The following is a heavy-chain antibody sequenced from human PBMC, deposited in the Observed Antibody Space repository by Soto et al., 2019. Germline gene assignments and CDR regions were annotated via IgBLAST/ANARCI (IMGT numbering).Heavy chain of an antibody. J-gene: IGHJ6*02. V-gene: IGHV1-69*13. D-gene: IGHD6-6*01. Sequence: ASVKVSCKASGGTFSSYAISWVRQAPGQGLEWMGGIIPIFGTANYAQKFQGRVTITADESTGTAYMELSSLRSEDTAVYYCARDEPPIAARPYGMDVWGQGTTVTVSS. CDR1: GGTFSSYA. CDR3: ARDEPPIAARPYGMDV. CDR2: IIPIFGTA.